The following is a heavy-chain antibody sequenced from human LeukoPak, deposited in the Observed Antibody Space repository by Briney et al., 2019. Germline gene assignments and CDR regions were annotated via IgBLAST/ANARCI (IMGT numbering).Heavy chain of an antibody. Sequence: GVSLRLSCAASGVTLSPYGMHWVRQAPGKGLEWVAVISYEGGTQHYADSVKGRFIISRDNPRNTLYLQMNILRTEDTAVYYCAKEGTPHVSTWYDLWGQGTQVIVSS. J-gene: IGHJ5*02. D-gene: IGHD3-10*01. CDR1: GVTLSPYG. CDR2: ISYEGGTQ. V-gene: IGHV3-30*18. CDR3: AKEGTPHVSTWYDL.